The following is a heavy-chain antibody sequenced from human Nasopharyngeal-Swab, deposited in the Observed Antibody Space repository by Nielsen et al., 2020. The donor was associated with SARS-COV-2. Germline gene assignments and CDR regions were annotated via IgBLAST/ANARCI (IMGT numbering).Heavy chain of an antibody. CDR3: ARRAGYCSGGSDCYYFDP. V-gene: IGHV3-21*04. Sequence: GGSLRLYCAASGFSFSRYRMYWVRQAPGEGLEWVSSINSASNYIFYADSLKGRFTISRDNARNSLYLQMNSLRAEDTAVYYCARRAGYCSGGSDCYYFDPWGQGTLVTVSP. CDR2: INSASNYI. CDR1: GFSFSRYR. J-gene: IGHJ4*02. D-gene: IGHD2-15*01.